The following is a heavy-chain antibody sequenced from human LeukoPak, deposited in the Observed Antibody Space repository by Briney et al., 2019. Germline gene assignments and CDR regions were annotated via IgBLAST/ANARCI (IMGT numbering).Heavy chain of an antibody. J-gene: IGHJ6*02. CDR3: ARVSTILQRWGTVVTHYYYGMDV. D-gene: IGHD4-23*01. V-gene: IGHV1-18*01. CDR1: GYTFTSYG. CDR2: ISAYNGNT. Sequence: GASVKVSCKASGYTFTSYGISWVRQAPGQGLEWMGWISAYNGNTNYAQKLQGRVTMTTDTSTSTAYMELRSLRSDDTAVYYCARVSTILQRWGTVVTHYYYGMDVWGQGTTVTVSS.